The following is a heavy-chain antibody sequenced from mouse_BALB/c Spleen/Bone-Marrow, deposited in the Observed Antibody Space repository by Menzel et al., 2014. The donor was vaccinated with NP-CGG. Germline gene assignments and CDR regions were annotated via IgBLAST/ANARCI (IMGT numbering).Heavy chain of an antibody. CDR1: GYGFSSSW. CDR2: IYPGDGDT. J-gene: IGHJ4*01. D-gene: IGHD4-1*02. CDR3: ARPLNWDPYAMDY. V-gene: IGHV1-82*01. Sequence: VQLVESGPELVKPGASVKISCKASGYGFSSSWMNWVKRRPGQGLEWIGRIYPGDGDTKYNGKFKGKATLTADKSSSTAYMQLSSLTSVDSAVYFCARPLNWDPYAMDYWGQGTSVTVSS.